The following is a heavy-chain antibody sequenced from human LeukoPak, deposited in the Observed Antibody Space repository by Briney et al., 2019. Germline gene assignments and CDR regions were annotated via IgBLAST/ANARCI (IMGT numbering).Heavy chain of an antibody. V-gene: IGHV1-69*04. CDR1: GGTSGSYA. J-gene: IGHJ4*02. Sequence: SVKVSSQASGGTSGSYAISWVRQATGQGLEWMGRIIPILGIANYAQKFQGRVTITADKSTSTAYMELSSLRSEDTAVYYCARGYNTVTLFDYWGQGTLVTVSS. CDR3: ARGYNTVTLFDY. CDR2: IIPILGIA. D-gene: IGHD4-17*01.